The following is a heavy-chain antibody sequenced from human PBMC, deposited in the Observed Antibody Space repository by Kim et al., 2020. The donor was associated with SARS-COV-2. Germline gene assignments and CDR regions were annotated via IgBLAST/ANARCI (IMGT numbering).Heavy chain of an antibody. V-gene: IGHV1-2*02. Sequence: NYAKKYQGRVTMTRGTSITTAYMELSSLRSDDTAVYYCARELDSSSSVGYWGQGTLVTVSS. J-gene: IGHJ4*02. CDR3: ARELDSSSSVGY. D-gene: IGHD6-6*01.